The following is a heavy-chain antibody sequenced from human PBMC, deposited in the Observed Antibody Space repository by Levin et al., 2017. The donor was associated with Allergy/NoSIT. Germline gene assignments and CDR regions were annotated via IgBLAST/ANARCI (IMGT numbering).Heavy chain of an antibody. Sequence: ASVKVSCKASGYTFTGYDLHWVRQAPGQGFEWMGWINPNTGRTKYAQKFQAWVSMARDTSMNTAYMELTRLKTDDTAVYYCARGVEYCIGGRCYARTNAPKYKGMDVWGQGTTVIVSS. V-gene: IGHV1-2*04. J-gene: IGHJ6*02. D-gene: IGHD2-2*01. CDR3: ARGVEYCIGGRCYARTNAPKYKGMDV. CDR2: INPNTGRT. CDR1: GYTFTGYD.